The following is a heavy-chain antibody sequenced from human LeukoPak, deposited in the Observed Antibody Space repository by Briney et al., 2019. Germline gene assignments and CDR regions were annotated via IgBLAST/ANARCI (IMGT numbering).Heavy chain of an antibody. D-gene: IGHD2-2*02. CDR1: GGSISSSSYY. V-gene: IGHV4-39*07. CDR3: ARATYPLYTAPFDY. J-gene: IGHJ4*02. CDR2: IYYSGST. Sequence: PSETLSLTCTVSGGSISSSSYYWGWIRQPPGKGLEWIGSIYYSGSTYYNPSLKSRVTISVDTSKNQFSLKLSSVTAADTAVYYCARATYPLYTAPFDYWGQGTLVTVSS.